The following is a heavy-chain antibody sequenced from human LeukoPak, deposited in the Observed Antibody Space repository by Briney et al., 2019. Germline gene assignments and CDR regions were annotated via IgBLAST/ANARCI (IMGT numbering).Heavy chain of an antibody. Sequence: PSETLSLTCTVSGDSISRSTYYWAWIRQPPGRGLEWIGSVYYGRSPYFNPSLESRATISVDTSKNHFSLKMSSVTAADTAVYYCARSSGTGTFSYWGQGTLVTVSS. CDR2: VYYGRSP. V-gene: IGHV4-39*02. J-gene: IGHJ4*02. D-gene: IGHD6-25*01. CDR1: GDSISRSTYY. CDR3: ARSSGTGTFSY.